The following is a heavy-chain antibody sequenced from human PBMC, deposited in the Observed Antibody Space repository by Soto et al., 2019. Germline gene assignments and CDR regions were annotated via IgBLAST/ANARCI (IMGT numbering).Heavy chain of an antibody. J-gene: IGHJ4*02. Sequence: QVQLVQSGAEVKRPGSSVKVSCESSGDTFNSYVISWVRQAPGQGLEWMGGIIPIIGVTHYAQKFQGRVTISALSSTGTAYMDLTNLGFEDTALYYCARESLGAKGADHWGQGTLVIVSS. CDR2: IIPIIGVT. CDR3: ARESLGAKGADH. D-gene: IGHD3-16*01. V-gene: IGHV1-69*17. CDR1: GDTFNSYV.